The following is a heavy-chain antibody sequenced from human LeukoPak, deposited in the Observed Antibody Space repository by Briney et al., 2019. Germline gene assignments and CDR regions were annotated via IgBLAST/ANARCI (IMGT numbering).Heavy chain of an antibody. J-gene: IGHJ5*02. CDR3: ASSVPGRFLEWSNWFDP. CDR2: IYYSGST. D-gene: IGHD3-3*01. Sequence: SETLSLTCTVSGGSISSSSYYWGWIRQPPGKGLEWIGSIYYSGSTYYNPSLKSRVTISVDTSKNQFSLKLSSVTAADTAVYYCASSVPGRFLEWSNWFDPWGQGTLVTVSS. V-gene: IGHV4-39*07. CDR1: GGSISSSSYY.